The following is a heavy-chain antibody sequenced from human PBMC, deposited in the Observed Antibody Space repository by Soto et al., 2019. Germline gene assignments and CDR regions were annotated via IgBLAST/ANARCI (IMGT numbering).Heavy chain of an antibody. Sequence: ASVKVSCKASGYTFTNSGITWVRQAPGQGLEWLGWISAYNGNTNYAQRLQGRVTMTTDTSTSTAYMELRSLRSDDTAVYYCARASVGQQLVSVWGQGTLVTVS. CDR1: GYTFTNSG. V-gene: IGHV1-18*01. CDR3: ARASVGQQLVSV. J-gene: IGHJ4*02. D-gene: IGHD6-13*01. CDR2: ISAYNGNT.